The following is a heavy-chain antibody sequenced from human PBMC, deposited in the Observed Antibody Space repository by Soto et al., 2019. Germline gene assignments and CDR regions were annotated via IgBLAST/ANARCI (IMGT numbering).Heavy chain of an antibody. CDR3: AKDQASGQGSFDS. Sequence: PGGSLRLSCAASGFTFNIYGMHWVRQAPDKGLEWVALISYDGSNQYYADSVKGRFTISRDNSKNTLFLQMNSLRADDTAVYCCAKDQASGQGSFDSWGQGTLVTVYS. V-gene: IGHV3-30*18. J-gene: IGHJ4*02. CDR1: GFTFNIYG. CDR2: ISYDGSNQ.